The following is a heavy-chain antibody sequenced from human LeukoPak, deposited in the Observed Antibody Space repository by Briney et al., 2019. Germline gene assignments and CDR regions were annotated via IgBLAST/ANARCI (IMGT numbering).Heavy chain of an antibody. J-gene: IGHJ3*02. CDR1: GYTFTSYY. CDR3: ARAVLWFGESNYAFDI. D-gene: IGHD3-10*01. V-gene: IGHV1-46*01. Sequence: GASVKVSCKASGYTFTSYYMHWVRQAPGQGLEWMGIINPSGGSTSHAQKFQGRVTMTRDTSTSTVYMELSSLRSEDTAVYYCARAVLWFGESNYAFDIWGQGTMVTVSS. CDR2: INPSGGST.